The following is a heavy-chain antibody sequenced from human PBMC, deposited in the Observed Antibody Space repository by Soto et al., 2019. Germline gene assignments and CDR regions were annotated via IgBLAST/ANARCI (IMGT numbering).Heavy chain of an antibody. CDR2: ISGSGGST. J-gene: IGHJ6*02. D-gene: IGHD1-26*01. V-gene: IGHV3-23*01. CDR3: AKEGGSSLYYYYGMDV. Sequence: GGSLRLSCAASGFTFSSDAMSWVRQAPGKGLEWVSAISGSGGSTYYADSVKGRFTISRDNSKNTLYLQMNSLRAEDTAVYYCAKEGGSSLYYYYGMDVWGQGTTVTVSS. CDR1: GFTFSSDA.